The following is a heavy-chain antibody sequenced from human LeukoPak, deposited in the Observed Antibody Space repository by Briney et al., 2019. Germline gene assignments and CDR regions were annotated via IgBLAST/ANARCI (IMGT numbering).Heavy chain of an antibody. CDR2: ISYDGSNK. V-gene: IGHV3-30*04. J-gene: IGHJ4*02. Sequence: GRSLRLSCAASGFTFSSYAMHWVRQAPGKGLEWVAVISYDGSNKYYADSVKGRFTISRGNSKNTLYLQMNSLRAEDTAVYYCARVSSSGVYFFDYWGQGALITVSS. CDR1: GFTFSSYA. CDR3: ARVSSSGVYFFDY. D-gene: IGHD6-6*01.